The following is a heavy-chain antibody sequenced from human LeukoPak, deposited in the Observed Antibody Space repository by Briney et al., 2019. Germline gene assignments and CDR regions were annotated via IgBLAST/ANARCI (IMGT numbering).Heavy chain of an antibody. J-gene: IGHJ4*02. CDR1: GYTFTGYY. CDR3: ARDQSLAAAGTVDY. CDR2: INPNSGGT. V-gene: IGHV1-2*02. Sequence: ASVKVSCTASGYTFTGYYMHWVRQAPGQGLEWMGWINPNSGGTNYAQKFQGRVTMTRDTSISTAYMELSRLRSDDTAVYYCARDQSLAAAGTVDYWGQGTLVTVSS. D-gene: IGHD6-13*01.